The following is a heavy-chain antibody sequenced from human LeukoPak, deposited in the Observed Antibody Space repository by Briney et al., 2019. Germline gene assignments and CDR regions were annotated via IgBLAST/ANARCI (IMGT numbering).Heavy chain of an antibody. CDR1: GYTFTSYG. Sequence: ASVKVSSKASGYTFTSYGIGWVRQSPGQGLEWMGWISAYNGNTNYAQKLQGRVTMTTDTSTSTAYMELSSLRSEDTAVYYCARGGDCGDPYYYGMDVWGQGTTVTASS. J-gene: IGHJ6*02. CDR2: ISAYNGNT. V-gene: IGHV1-18*01. CDR3: ARGGDCGDPYYYGMDV. D-gene: IGHD4-17*01.